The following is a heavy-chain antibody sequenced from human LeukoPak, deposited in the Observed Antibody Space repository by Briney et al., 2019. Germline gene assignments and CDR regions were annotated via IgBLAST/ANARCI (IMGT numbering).Heavy chain of an antibody. V-gene: IGHV3-23*01. Sequence: PGGSLRLSCAASGFTFSSYATSWVRQAPGKGLEWVSAISGSGGSTYYADSVKGRFTISRDNSKNTLYLQMNSLRAEDTAVYYCAKDPGIAARREYYFDYWGQGTLVTVSS. D-gene: IGHD6-6*01. J-gene: IGHJ4*02. CDR1: GFTFSSYA. CDR3: AKDPGIAARREYYFDY. CDR2: ISGSGGST.